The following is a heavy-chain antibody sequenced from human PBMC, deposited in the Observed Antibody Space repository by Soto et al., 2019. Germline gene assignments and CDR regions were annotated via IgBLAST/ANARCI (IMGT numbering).Heavy chain of an antibody. V-gene: IGHV3-30*18. CDR3: AKDQGIAASHGID. CDR2: ISNYGSDK. D-gene: IGHD6-13*01. CDR1: GFTFNHYG. J-gene: IGHJ3*01. Sequence: QVQLVESGGGVVQPGRSLGLSCAASGFTFNHYGMHWVRQAPGKGLEWVAAISNYGSDKYYADSVKGRLTISRDNSKNTLYLQMNSLRAEDTAVYYCAKDQGIAASHGIDWGQGTMVTVSS.